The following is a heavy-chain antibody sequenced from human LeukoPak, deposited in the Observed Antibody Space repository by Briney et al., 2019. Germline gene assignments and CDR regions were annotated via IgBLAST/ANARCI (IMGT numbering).Heavy chain of an antibody. CDR3: ARDVRTRGSYSYYYYGMDV. V-gene: IGHV3-64*01. Sequence: GGSLRLSCAASGFTFSSYAMHWVRQAPGKGLEYVSAISSNGGSTYYANSVKGRFTISRDNSKNTLYLQMGSLRAEDMAVYYCARDVRTRGSYSYYYYGMDVWGQGTTVTVSS. CDR2: ISSNGGST. J-gene: IGHJ6*02. D-gene: IGHD1-26*01. CDR1: GFTFSSYA.